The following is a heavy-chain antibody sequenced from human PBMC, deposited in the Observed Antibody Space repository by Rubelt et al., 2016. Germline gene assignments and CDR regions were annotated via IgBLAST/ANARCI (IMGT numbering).Heavy chain of an antibody. D-gene: IGHD4-17*01. CDR3: ARHAFIVTTGSFGDF. CDR1: GGSMSGRRYY. V-gene: IGHV4-39*01. Sequence: QLQLQESGPGLVKPSETLSLSCTVSGGSMSGRRYYWGWIRQSPGKGLEWIGSVDSSGNTYYNPSLKRLATIAGDTSKKQLYLNLSFVPAAGAAMYYCARHAFIVTTGSFGDFWGQGSLVTVSS. J-gene: IGHJ4*02. CDR2: VDSSGNT.